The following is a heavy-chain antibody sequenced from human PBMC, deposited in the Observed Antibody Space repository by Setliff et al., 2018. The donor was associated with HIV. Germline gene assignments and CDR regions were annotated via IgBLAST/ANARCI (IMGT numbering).Heavy chain of an antibody. CDR1: GDFFSSDYY. V-gene: IGHV4-38-2*02. CDR2: IYHSGST. Sequence: SSETLSLTCTVSGDFFSSDYYWGWIRQSPGKGLEWIGSIYHSGSTYYNPSLKSRVTISVDASKNQFSLRLSSVTAADTAIYYCAGAIAVALIDYWGQGTLVTVSS. J-gene: IGHJ4*02. D-gene: IGHD6-19*01. CDR3: AGAIAVALIDY.